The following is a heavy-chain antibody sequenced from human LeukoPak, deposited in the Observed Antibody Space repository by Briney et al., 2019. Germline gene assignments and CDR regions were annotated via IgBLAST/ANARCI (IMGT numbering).Heavy chain of an antibody. Sequence: GGSLRLSCAASGFTFSSYGMHWVRQAPGKGLEWVAVISYDGSNKYYADSVKGRFTISRDNAKNSLYLQMDSLRAEDTAVYYCARVVPDHIEMATESYWGQGTLVTVSS. D-gene: IGHD5-24*01. J-gene: IGHJ4*02. CDR1: GFTFSSYG. CDR2: ISYDGSNK. CDR3: ARVVPDHIEMATESY. V-gene: IGHV3-30*03.